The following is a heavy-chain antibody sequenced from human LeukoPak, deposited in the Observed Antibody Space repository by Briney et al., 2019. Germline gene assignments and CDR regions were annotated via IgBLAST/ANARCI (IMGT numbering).Heavy chain of an antibody. CDR3: ARADFWSGYYMDY. D-gene: IGHD3-3*01. CDR1: GFTFSSYS. J-gene: IGHJ4*02. CDR2: ISSSSSI. V-gene: IGHV3-48*01. Sequence: GGSLGLSCAASGFTFSSYSMNWVRQAPGKGLEWVSYISSSSSIYYADSVKGRFTISRDNAKNALYMQMNSLRAEDTAVYYCARADFWSGYYMDYWGQGTLVTVSS.